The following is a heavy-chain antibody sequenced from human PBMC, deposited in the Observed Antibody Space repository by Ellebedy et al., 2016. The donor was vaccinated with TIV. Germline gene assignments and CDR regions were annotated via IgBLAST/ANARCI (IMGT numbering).Heavy chain of an antibody. V-gene: IGHV4-4*07. CDR3: ARVHCSITTCDYYYMDV. J-gene: IGHJ6*03. CDR1: GGSVSRYF. Sequence: SETLSLXXSVSGGSVSRYFWSWIRQPARKGLEWIGRIFTSGSFNYNPSLMSRVTMSVVTSKNQISLRLNSVTAADTAVYYCARVHCSITTCDYYYMDVWGKGTTVTVSS. CDR2: IFTSGSF. D-gene: IGHD1-1*01.